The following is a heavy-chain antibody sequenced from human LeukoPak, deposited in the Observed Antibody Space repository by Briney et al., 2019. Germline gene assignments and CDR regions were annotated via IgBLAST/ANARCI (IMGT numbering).Heavy chain of an antibody. J-gene: IGHJ3*02. CDR2: IKQDGSEK. CDR3: ARARRDYYDSSGYPDDAFDI. CDR1: GFTFSSYW. D-gene: IGHD3-22*01. V-gene: IGHV3-7*01. Sequence: GGSLRLSCAASGFTFSSYWMSWVRQAPGKGLEWVANIKQDGSEKYYVDSVKGRFTISRDNAKNSLYLQMNSLRAEDTAVYYCARARRDYYDSSGYPDDAFDIWGRGTMVTVSS.